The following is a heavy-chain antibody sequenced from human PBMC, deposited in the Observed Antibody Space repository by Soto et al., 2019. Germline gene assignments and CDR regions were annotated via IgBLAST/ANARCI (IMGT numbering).Heavy chain of an antibody. CDR2: INPNSGGT. D-gene: IGHD6-19*01. CDR1: GYTFTGYY. J-gene: IGHJ6*02. V-gene: IGHV1-2*02. Sequence: ASVKVSCKASGYTFTGYYMHWVRQAPGQGLEWMGWINPNSGGTNYAQKFQGRVTMTRDTSISTAYMELSRLRSDDTAVYYCAGGYAYSSGGHYYYYYGMDVWGQGTTVTVSS. CDR3: AGGYAYSSGGHYYYYYGMDV.